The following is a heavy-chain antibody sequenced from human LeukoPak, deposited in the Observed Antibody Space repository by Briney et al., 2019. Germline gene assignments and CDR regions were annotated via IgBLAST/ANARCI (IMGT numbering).Heavy chain of an antibody. Sequence: SVKVSCKASGGTFSSYAISWVRQAPGQGLEWMGGIIPIFGTANYAQKFQGRVTITTDESTSTAYMELSSLRSEDMAVYYCARATFGGSYFDYWGQGTLVTVSS. J-gene: IGHJ4*02. CDR3: ARATFGGSYFDY. CDR2: IIPIFGTA. V-gene: IGHV1-69*05. CDR1: GGTFSSYA. D-gene: IGHD3-16*01.